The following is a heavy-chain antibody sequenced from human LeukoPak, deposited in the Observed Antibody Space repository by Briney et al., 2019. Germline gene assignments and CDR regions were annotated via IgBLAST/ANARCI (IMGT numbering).Heavy chain of an antibody. CDR1: GYTFTSHD. V-gene: IGHV1-8*01. CDR2: MNPNSGNT. D-gene: IGHD1-1*01. J-gene: IGHJ4*02. Sequence: ASVKVSCKASGYTFTSHDINWVRQATGQGLEWMGWMNPNSGNTGYAQKFQGRVTMTRDTSINTAYMELHSLRSEDTAVYYCARGYSPSLRTTGNDFWGQGTLVTVSS. CDR3: ARGYSPSLRTTGNDF.